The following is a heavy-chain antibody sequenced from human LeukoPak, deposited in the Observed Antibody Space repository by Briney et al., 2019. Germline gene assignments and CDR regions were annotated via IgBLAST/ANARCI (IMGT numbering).Heavy chain of an antibody. CDR1: GYSISSGYY. Sequence: PSETLSLTCAVSGYSISSGYYWGWIRQPPGKGLEWIGSIYHGGSTYYNPSLKSRVTISVDTSKNQFSLKLSSVTAADTAVYYCAREPSPDYYGSGSYSEGWFDPWGQGTLVTVSS. D-gene: IGHD3-10*01. V-gene: IGHV4-38-2*02. CDR2: IYHGGST. CDR3: AREPSPDYYGSGSYSEGWFDP. J-gene: IGHJ5*02.